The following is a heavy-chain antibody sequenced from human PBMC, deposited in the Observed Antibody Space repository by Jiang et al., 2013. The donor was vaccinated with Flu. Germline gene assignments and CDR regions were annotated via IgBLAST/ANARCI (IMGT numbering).Heavy chain of an antibody. J-gene: IGHJ5*02. V-gene: IGHV6-1*01. Sequence: SLTSCHLRGRVSLATALLGTGSGSPPSRGLEWLGRTFYRSKWYSDYAASVKSRIIINADTSKNQFSLHLNSVTPEDTAVYYCARDVWPDWFDPWGQGTLVTVSS. CDR1: GRVSLATALL. D-gene: IGHD3-16*01. CDR2: TFYRSKWYS. CDR3: ARDVWPDWFDP.